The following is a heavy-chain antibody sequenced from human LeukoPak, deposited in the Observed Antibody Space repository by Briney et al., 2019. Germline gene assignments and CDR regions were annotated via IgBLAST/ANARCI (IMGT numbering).Heavy chain of an antibody. V-gene: IGHV4-31*03. J-gene: IGHJ4*02. CDR2: IYYSGST. CDR1: GGSISSGGYY. D-gene: IGHD6-19*01. CDR3: ASNSVAGKVLVFDY. Sequence: SETLSLTCTVSGGSISSGGYYWSWIRQHPGKGMEWIGYIYYSGSTYYNPSLKSRVTISVDTSKNQFSLKLSSVTAADTAVYYCASNSVAGKVLVFDYWGQGTLVTVSS.